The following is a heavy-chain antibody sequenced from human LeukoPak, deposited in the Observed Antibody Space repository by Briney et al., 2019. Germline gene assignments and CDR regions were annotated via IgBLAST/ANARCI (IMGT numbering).Heavy chain of an antibody. Sequence: GRSLRLSCAASGFTFDDYAKHWVRQAPGKGLEWVSGISWNSGSIGYADSVKGRFTISRDNAKNSLYLQMNSLRAEDTALYYCAKDIARYYYYYGMDVWGQGTTVTVSS. CDR1: GFTFDDYA. V-gene: IGHV3-9*01. CDR2: ISWNSGSI. J-gene: IGHJ6*02. CDR3: AKDIARYYYYYGMDV.